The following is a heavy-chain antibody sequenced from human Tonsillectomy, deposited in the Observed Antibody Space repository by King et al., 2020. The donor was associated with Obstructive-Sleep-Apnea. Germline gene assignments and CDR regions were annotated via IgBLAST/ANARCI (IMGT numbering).Heavy chain of an antibody. CDR1: GFTFSSYA. V-gene: IGHV3-23*04. D-gene: IGHD3-10*01. CDR2: ISGSGGST. CDR3: AKDAPRYYYGSGSYLFSGWFDP. J-gene: IGHJ5*02. Sequence: VQLVESGGGLVQPGGSLRLSCAASGFTFSSYAMSWVRQAPGKGLEWVSAISGSGGSTYYADSVNGRFTISRDNSKNTLYLQMNSLRAEDTAVYYCAKDAPRYYYGSGSYLFSGWFDPWGQGTLVTVSS.